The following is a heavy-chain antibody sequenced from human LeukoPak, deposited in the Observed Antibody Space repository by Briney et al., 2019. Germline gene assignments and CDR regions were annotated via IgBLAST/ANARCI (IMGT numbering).Heavy chain of an antibody. CDR3: ARVGSAAPVTSSGHTIDY. CDR2: ITSTSTYI. CDR1: GFSLYTYN. J-gene: IGHJ4*02. D-gene: IGHD3-22*01. Sequence: GGSLRLSCAVSGFSLYTYNMNWVRQAPGKGLEWVSSITSTSTYIYYADSVKGRFTISRDNAKNSLYLQMNSLRVEDTAVYYCARVGSAAPVTSSGHTIDYWGQGTLVIVSS. V-gene: IGHV3-21*01.